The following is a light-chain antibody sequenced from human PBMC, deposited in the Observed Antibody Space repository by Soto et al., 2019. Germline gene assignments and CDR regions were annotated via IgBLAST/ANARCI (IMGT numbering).Light chain of an antibody. CDR2: EVS. Sequence: QSLLTQPASVSGSPGKSITISCTGSLSDIGAYNYVSWFQQYPGKAPKLIISEVSNRPSGVSIRFSGSKSGTAASLTISGLQTEDEADYFCFSFATDWTHVFGTGTKVIVL. CDR1: LSDIGAYNY. CDR3: FSFATDWTHV. J-gene: IGLJ1*01. V-gene: IGLV2-14*01.